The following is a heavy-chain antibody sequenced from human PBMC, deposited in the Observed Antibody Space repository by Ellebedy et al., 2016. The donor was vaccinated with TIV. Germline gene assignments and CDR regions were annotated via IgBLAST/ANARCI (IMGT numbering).Heavy chain of an antibody. CDR2: INHSGST. Sequence: SQTLSLTCXVYGGSFSGYYWSWIRQPPGKGLEWIGEINHSGSTNYNPSLKSRVTISVDTSKNQFSLKLSSVTAADTAVYYCARETTAMVYAFDIWGQGTMVTVSS. V-gene: IGHV4-34*01. CDR3: ARETTAMVYAFDI. CDR1: GGSFSGYY. J-gene: IGHJ3*02. D-gene: IGHD5-18*01.